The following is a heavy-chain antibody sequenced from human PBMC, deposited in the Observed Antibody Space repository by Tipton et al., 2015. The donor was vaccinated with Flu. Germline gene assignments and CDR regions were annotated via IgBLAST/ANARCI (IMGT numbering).Heavy chain of an antibody. CDR2: IYYSGST. D-gene: IGHD3-9*01. J-gene: IGHJ4*02. CDR3: AREHEGNWSFLTGSRSFTY. V-gene: IGHV4-39*07. Sequence: LRLSCTVSGGSISSSSYYWGWIRQPPGKGLEWIGSIYYSGSTYYNPSLKSRVTISVDTSKNQFSLKLSSVTAADPAVYYGAREHEGNWSFLTGSRSFTYWGQGTLVTVSS. CDR1: GGSISSSSYY.